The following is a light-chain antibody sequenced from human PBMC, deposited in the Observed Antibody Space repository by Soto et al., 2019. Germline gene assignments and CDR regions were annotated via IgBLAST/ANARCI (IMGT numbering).Light chain of an antibody. CDR1: SGDVGAYDY. CDR2: EVS. Sequence: QSALTQPASASGSPGQSIAISCTGTSGDVGAYDYVSWYQHHPDKAPKLMIYEVSNRPSGVSDRFSGSKSVYTATLTISGLQAEDEADYYRDSHTTCDTRVFGTATKVTVL. V-gene: IGLV2-14*01. J-gene: IGLJ1*01. CDR3: DSHTTCDTRV.